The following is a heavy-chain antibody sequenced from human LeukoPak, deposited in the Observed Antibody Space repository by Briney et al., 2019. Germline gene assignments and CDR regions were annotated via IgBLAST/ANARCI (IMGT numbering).Heavy chain of an antibody. J-gene: IGHJ3*02. CDR3: ARLGVAVAGTLVSYAFDI. CDR1: GGSISSYY. CDR2: IYTSGST. V-gene: IGHV4-4*07. Sequence: SETLSLTCTVSGGSISSYYWGWIRQPAGKGLEWIGRIYTSGSTNYNPSLKSRVTISVDTSKNQFSLKLSSVTAADTAVYYCARLGVAVAGTLVSYAFDIWGQGTMVTVSS. D-gene: IGHD6-19*01.